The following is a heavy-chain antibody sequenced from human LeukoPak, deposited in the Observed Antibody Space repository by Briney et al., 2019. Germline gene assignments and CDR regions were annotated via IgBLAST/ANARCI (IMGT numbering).Heavy chain of an antibody. CDR2: INHSGST. CDR3: ARHTYYYDSSGYYYSYYFDY. D-gene: IGHD3-22*01. Sequence: SETLSLTCAVYGGSFSGNYWSWIRQPPGKGLEWIGEINHSGSTNYNPSLKSRVTISVDTSKNQFSLKLSSVTAADTAVYYCARHTYYYDSSGYYYSYYFDYWGQGTLVTVSS. CDR1: GGSFSGNY. J-gene: IGHJ4*02. V-gene: IGHV4-34*01.